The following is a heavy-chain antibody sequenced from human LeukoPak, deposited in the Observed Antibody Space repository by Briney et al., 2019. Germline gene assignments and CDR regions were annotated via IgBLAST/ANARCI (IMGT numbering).Heavy chain of an antibody. J-gene: IGHJ5*02. D-gene: IGHD3-22*01. Sequence: PSETLSLTCTVSGGSISSGGYYWSWIRQHPGKGLEWIGYIYYSGGTYYNPSLKSRVTISVDTSKNQFSLKLSSVTAADTAVYYCARGIQHYYDSSGYTAYNWFDPWGQGTLVTVSS. CDR2: IYYSGGT. CDR3: ARGIQHYYDSSGYTAYNWFDP. V-gene: IGHV4-31*03. CDR1: GGSISSGGYY.